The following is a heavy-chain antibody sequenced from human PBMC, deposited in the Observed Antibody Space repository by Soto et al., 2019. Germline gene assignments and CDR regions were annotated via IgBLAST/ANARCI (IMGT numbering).Heavy chain of an antibody. CDR2: IYYSGST. CDR1: GGSFSDYY. J-gene: IGHJ3*02. Sequence: SETLSLTCAVHGGSFSDYYWSWIRQPPGKGLEWIGYIYYSGSTNYNPSLKSRVTISVDMSKNQFSLKLSSVTAADTAVYYCARDVYYYDSSGYYLPDAFDIWGQGTMVTVSS. CDR3: ARDVYYYDSSGYYLPDAFDI. D-gene: IGHD3-22*01. V-gene: IGHV4-59*01.